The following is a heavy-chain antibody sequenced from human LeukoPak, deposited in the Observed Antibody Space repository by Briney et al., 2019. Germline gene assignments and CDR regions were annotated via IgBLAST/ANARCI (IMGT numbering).Heavy chain of an antibody. CDR2: IYSGGST. CDR1: GFTVSSNY. Sequence: GGSLRLSCAASGFTVSSNYMSWDRQAPGKGLEWVSVIYSGGSTYYADSVKGRFTISRDNSKNTLYLQMNSLRAEDTAVYYCAREHCSSTSCYFDYWGQGTLVTVSS. V-gene: IGHV3-53*01. J-gene: IGHJ4*02. D-gene: IGHD2-2*01. CDR3: AREHCSSTSCYFDY.